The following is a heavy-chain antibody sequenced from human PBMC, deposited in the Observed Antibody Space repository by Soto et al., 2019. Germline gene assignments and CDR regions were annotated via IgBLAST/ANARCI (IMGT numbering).Heavy chain of an antibody. D-gene: IGHD3-22*01. CDR3: AKDRGTNYYFYRMDV. V-gene: IGHV3-23*01. J-gene: IGHJ6*02. Sequence: GGSLRLSCAASGFTFSSYAMSWVRQAPGKGLEWVSAISGSGGSTYYADSVKGRFTISRDNSKNTLYLQMNSLRAEDTALYYCAKDRGTNYYFYRMDVWGQGTTVTVSS. CDR2: ISGSGGST. CDR1: GFTFSSYA.